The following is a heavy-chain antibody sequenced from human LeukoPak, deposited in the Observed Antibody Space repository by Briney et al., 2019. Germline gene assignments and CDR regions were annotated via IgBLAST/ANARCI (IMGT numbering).Heavy chain of an antibody. CDR3: ARVGDYALKD. CDR1: GGSINSSSW. Sequence: NPSETLSLTCAVSGGSINSSSWWSWVRQPPGKGLEWLGEIYPSGSTNYNPSLKSRVTMSVDTSKNQFSLELSSVTAADTAVHYCARVGDYALKDWGQGTLVTVSS. J-gene: IGHJ4*02. V-gene: IGHV4-4*02. CDR2: IYPSGST. D-gene: IGHD3-16*01.